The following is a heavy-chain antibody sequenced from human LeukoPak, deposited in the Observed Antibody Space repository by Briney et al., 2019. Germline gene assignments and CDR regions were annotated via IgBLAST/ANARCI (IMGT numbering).Heavy chain of an antibody. CDR1: GFTFSSYA. J-gene: IGHJ4*02. V-gene: IGHV3-30-3*01. Sequence: GGSLRLSCAASGFTFSSYAMHWVRQAPGKGLEWVAVISYDGSNKYYADSVKGRFTISRDNSKNTLYLQMNSLRAEDTAVHYCARGLVGATPYWGQGTLVTVSS. CDR3: ARGLVGATPY. D-gene: IGHD1-26*01. CDR2: ISYDGSNK.